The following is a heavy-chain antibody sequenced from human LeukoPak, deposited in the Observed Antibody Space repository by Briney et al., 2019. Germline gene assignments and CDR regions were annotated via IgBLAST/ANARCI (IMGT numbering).Heavy chain of an antibody. CDR3: ARGGWFGGMNDY. CDR2: INWNGGST. D-gene: IGHD6-19*01. V-gene: IGHV3-20*04. Sequence: GGSLRLSCAGSGFTFSSYGMSWVRQAPGKGLEWVSGINWNGGSTGYADSVKGRFTISRDNAKNSLYLQMNSLRAEDTALYYCARGGWFGGMNDYWGQGTLVTVSS. CDR1: GFTFSSYG. J-gene: IGHJ4*02.